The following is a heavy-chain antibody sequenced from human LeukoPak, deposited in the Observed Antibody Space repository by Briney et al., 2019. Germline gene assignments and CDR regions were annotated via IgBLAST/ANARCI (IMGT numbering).Heavy chain of an antibody. V-gene: IGHV3-7*01. CDR1: GFTFSSYW. D-gene: IGHD3-9*01. J-gene: IGHJ4*02. CDR3: AREGSGYDILTGYYCDY. CDR2: IKQDGSEK. Sequence: PGGSLRLSCAASGFTFSSYWMSWVRQAPGKGLEWVANIKQDGSEKYYVDSVKGRFTISRDNAKNSLYLQMNSLRAEDTAVYYRAREGSGYDILTGYYCDYWGQGTLVTVSS.